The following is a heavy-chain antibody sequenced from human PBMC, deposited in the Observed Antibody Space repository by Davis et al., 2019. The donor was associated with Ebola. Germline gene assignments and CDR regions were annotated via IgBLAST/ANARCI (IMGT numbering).Heavy chain of an antibody. D-gene: IGHD6-6*01. CDR1: GGSINSYRHY. CDR3: ATNTSSSPWFDP. CDR2: IYYTGGT. Sequence: PSETLSLTCTVSGGSINSYRHYWAWVRQSPGKGLEWIATIYYTGGTYYNPSLKSRVTLSLDSTRNQFSLRLTSMTAADTAIYFCATNTSSSPWFDPWGQGTRVTVSS. V-gene: IGHV4-39*07. J-gene: IGHJ5*02.